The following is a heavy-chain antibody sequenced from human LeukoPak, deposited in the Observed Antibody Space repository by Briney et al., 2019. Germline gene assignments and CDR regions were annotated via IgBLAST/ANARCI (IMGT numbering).Heavy chain of an antibody. J-gene: IGHJ4*02. CDR1: GLTFSRDV. CDR2: ISSSGDKI. CDR3: ARDDYDSSGSY. V-gene: IGHV3-48*03. D-gene: IGHD3-22*01. Sequence: GGCLRLSCAASGLTFSRDVMNWVRQAPGMGLEWISYISSSGDKIYYAESVKGRFTLSRDNAENSLYLQMNSLRVEDTAVYYCARDDYDSSGSYWGQGTLVTVSS.